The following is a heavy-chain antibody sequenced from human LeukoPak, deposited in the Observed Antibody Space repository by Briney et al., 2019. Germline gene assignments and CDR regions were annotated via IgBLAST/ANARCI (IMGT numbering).Heavy chain of an antibody. CDR1: SYSISSGYH. J-gene: IGHJ4*02. CDR2: IYRSGIT. D-gene: IGHD1-1*01. Sequence: PSETLSLTCTVSSYSISSGYHWGWIRQPPGKGLDWIGNIYRSGITYYNPSLKSRVTMSVDTSKNQFSLKLSSVTAADTGIYYCARVNWVVDYWGQGTLVTVSS. V-gene: IGHV4-38-2*02. CDR3: ARVNWVVDY.